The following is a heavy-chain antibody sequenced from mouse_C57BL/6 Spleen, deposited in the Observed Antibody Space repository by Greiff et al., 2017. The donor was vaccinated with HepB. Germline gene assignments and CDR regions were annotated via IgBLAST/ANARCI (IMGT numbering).Heavy chain of an antibody. CDR2: SRNKANDYTT. Sequence: EVMLVESGGGLVQSGRSLRLSCATSGFTFSDFYMEWVRQAPGKGLEWIAASRNKANDYTTEYSASVKGRFIVSRDTSQSILYLQMNALRAEDTAIYYCARENYYYAMDYWGQGTSVTVSS. CDR3: ARENYYYAMDY. J-gene: IGHJ4*01. V-gene: IGHV7-1*01. CDR1: GFTFSDFY.